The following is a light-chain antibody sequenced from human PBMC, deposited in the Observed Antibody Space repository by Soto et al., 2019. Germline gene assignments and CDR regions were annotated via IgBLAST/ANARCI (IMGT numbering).Light chain of an antibody. J-gene: IGKJ5*01. CDR3: MQSTQLPPT. Sequence: DGVLTQTPLSLSVTPGQPASISCKSSQSLLHNGGETFLFWYLQKPGQSPQLLIYEVSNRFSGVPDRFSGSGSGTDFTLEISRVEAEDVGIYYCMQSTQLPPTFGQGTRLEIK. CDR2: EVS. CDR1: QSLLHNGGETF. V-gene: IGKV2D-29*02.